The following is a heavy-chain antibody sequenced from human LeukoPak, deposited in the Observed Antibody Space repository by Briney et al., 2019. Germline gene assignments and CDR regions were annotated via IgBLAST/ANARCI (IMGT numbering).Heavy chain of an antibody. J-gene: IGHJ3*02. D-gene: IGHD2-15*01. V-gene: IGHV3-23*01. CDR3: AKIRGGSWNAFDI. Sequence: GGSLRLSCAASGFTFSSYAMSWVRQAPGKGLEWVSAISGSGGSTYFADSVKGRFTISRDNSKNTLYLQMNSLRAEDTAVYYCAKIRGGSWNAFDIWGQGTMVTVSS. CDR1: GFTFSSYA. CDR2: ISGSGGST.